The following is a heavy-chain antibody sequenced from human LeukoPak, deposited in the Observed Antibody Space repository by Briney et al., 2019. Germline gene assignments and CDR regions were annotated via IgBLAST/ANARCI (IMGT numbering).Heavy chain of an antibody. CDR1: GGSISNTNYY. D-gene: IGHD3-3*01. V-gene: IGHV4-39*01. CDR3: ARNRSGTTYHQTFDI. J-gene: IGHJ3*02. CDR2: IYYSGST. Sequence: SETLSLTCTVSGGSISNTNYYWGWIRQPPGKGLEWIGSIYYSGSTHYNPSLKSRVTISVDTSKNQFSLNLISMTAADTAVYYCARNRSGTTYHQTFDIWGQGTTVTVSS.